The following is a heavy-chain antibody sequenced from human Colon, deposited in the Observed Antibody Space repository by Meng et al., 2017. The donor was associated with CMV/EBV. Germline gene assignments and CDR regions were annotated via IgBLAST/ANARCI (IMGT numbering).Heavy chain of an antibody. CDR3: ATVSSGYYLYFQH. D-gene: IGHD3-22*01. J-gene: IGHJ1*01. V-gene: IGHV1-2*02. CDR2: INPNSGGT. Sequence: QAELWQSGAEVKKPGASVKVSCKASGYTFTGYYMHWGRQAPGQGLEWMGWINPNSGGTNYAQKFQGRVTMTRDTSISTAYMELSRLRSDDTAVYYCATVSSGYYLYFQHWGQGTLVTVSS. CDR1: GYTFTGYY.